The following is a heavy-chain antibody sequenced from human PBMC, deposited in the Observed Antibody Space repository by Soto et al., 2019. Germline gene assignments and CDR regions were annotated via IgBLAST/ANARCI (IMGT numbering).Heavy chain of an antibody. Sequence: ASVKVSCKVSGYTLTELSMHWVRQAPGKGLEWMGGFDPEDGETIYAQKFQGRVTMTEDTSTDTAYMGLSSLRSEDTAVYYCAKGSRNLYYDSSGYYSAFDIWGQGTMVTVSS. J-gene: IGHJ3*02. CDR2: FDPEDGET. D-gene: IGHD3-22*01. CDR1: GYTLTELS. V-gene: IGHV1-24*01. CDR3: AKGSRNLYYDSSGYYSAFDI.